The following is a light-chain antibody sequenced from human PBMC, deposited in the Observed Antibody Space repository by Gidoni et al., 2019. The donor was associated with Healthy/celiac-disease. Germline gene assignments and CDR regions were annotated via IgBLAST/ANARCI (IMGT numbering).Light chain of an antibody. V-gene: IGLV2-11*01. CDR1: SSDVGGYNY. CDR2: DVS. CDR3: CSYAGSYTFLVV. Sequence: QSALTQPRSVSGSPGQTVPISCTGTSSDVGGYNYVSWYQQPPGKAPKLMIYDVSKRPSGVPDRFSGSKSGNTASLTISGLQAEDEADYYCCSYAGSYTFLVVFVGGTKLTVL. J-gene: IGLJ2*01.